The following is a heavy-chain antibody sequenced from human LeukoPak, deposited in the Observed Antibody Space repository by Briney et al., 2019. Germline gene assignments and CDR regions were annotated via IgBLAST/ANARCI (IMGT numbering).Heavy chain of an antibody. CDR2: ISWYSGNI. Sequence: GGSLRLSCVASGFTFDDHAMHWVRQAPGKGLEWVSSISWYSGNIGYADSVKGRFPISRDNAKNTLYLEMNSLRTDDTALYFCARDVWRRAFYYAMDVWGLGTTVAVSS. V-gene: IGHV3-9*01. J-gene: IGHJ6*02. CDR3: ARDVWRRAFYYAMDV. CDR1: GFTFDDHA. D-gene: IGHD2-21*01.